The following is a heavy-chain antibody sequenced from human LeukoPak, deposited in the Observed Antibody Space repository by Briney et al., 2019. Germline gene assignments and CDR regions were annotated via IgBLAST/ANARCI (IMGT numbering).Heavy chain of an antibody. J-gene: IGHJ3*02. D-gene: IGHD1-26*01. Sequence: SETLSLTCGVSGYSISNGYYWGWIRQPPGKGLEWIGTIYYSRYSYYNPSLKSRLTISVDTSKNHFSLRLSSVTAAGTAIYYCVSGTLTRNAFDIWGQGTMVTVSS. CDR2: IYYSRYS. CDR3: VSGTLTRNAFDI. V-gene: IGHV4-38-2*01. CDR1: GYSISNGYY.